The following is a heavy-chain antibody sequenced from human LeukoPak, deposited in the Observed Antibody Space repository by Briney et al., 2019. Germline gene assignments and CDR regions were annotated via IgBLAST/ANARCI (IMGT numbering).Heavy chain of an antibody. V-gene: IGHV4-61*02. CDR1: GGSISSGSYY. Sequence: SETLSLTCTVSGGSISSGSYYWSWIRQPAGKGLEWIGRIYTSGSTNYNPSLKSRVTISVDTSKNQFSLKLSSVTAADTAVYYCAREVIARFGELSLYMDVWGKGTTVTISS. J-gene: IGHJ6*03. CDR2: IYTSGST. CDR3: AREVIARFGELSLYMDV. D-gene: IGHD3-10*01.